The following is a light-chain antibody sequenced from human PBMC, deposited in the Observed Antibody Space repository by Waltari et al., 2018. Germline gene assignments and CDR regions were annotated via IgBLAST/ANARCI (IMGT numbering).Light chain of an antibody. J-gene: IGLJ2*01. Sequence: QSALTQPASVSGSPGQSITISCTGISSDVANYNIVSWYQHLPGKAPKLMIYEGTKRPSGVSIRFSGSKSDNTASLTISGLQAEDEAVYYCCPYAGSSTHVIFGGGTKLTVL. CDR2: EGT. V-gene: IGLV2-23*01. CDR1: SSDVANYNI. CDR3: CPYAGSSTHVI.